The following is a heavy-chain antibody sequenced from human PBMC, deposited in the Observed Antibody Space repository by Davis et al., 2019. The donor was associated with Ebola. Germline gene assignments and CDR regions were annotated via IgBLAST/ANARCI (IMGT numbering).Heavy chain of an antibody. CDR1: GYTFTSYY. J-gene: IGHJ4*02. CDR2: INPSGGST. Sequence: ASVKVSCKASGYTFTSYYMHWVRQAPGQGLEGMGIINPSGGSTSYAQKFQGRVTMTRDTSTSTVYMELSSLRSEDTAVYYCTRAGDIYYFDYWGQGTLVTVSS. D-gene: IGHD2-15*01. CDR3: TRAGDIYYFDY. V-gene: IGHV1-46*03.